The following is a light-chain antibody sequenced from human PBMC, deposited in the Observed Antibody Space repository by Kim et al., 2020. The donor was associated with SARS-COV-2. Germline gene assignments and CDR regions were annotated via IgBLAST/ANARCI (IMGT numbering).Light chain of an antibody. CDR2: GTS. J-gene: IGKJ1*01. CDR1: QSITSTY. V-gene: IGKV3-20*01. Sequence: PGHVATPSCRASQSITSTYVAWYQQTPGQAPRLLIYGTSTRAAGTPGRFSGSGSGTEYTLSINRLEPEDFAIYCCQQFGSSRTWTFGQGTKVDIK. CDR3: QQFGSSRTWT.